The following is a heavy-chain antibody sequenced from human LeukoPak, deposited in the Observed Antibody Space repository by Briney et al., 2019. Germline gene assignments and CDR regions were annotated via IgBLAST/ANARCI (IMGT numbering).Heavy chain of an antibody. V-gene: IGHV3-21*06. CDR3: AIRGSPMVRNY. Sequence: GGSMRLSCAASGFTFSIYSMNWVRQAPGKWLEWVSSIISSSSYIYYADLVKGRFTMSIDNAKNSLYLQMNSLRAEDTAVYYCAIRGSPMVRNYWGQGTLVTVSS. CDR2: IISSSSYI. D-gene: IGHD3-10*01. J-gene: IGHJ4*02. CDR1: GFTFSIYS.